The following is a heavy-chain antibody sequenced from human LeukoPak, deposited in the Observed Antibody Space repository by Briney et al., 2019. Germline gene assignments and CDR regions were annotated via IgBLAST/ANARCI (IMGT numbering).Heavy chain of an antibody. CDR2: FSGSGGST. CDR3: ATGQLNDDTAY. Sequence: GGSLTLSCTASVLTFSSYAMSGVRHAPGEALEGVSAFSGSGGSTYYEASLKRRFTISRDNSKNTLYQQMSSRRAEDTAVYYCATGQLNDDTAYWGQGTLVTLSS. D-gene: IGHD5-18*01. V-gene: IGHV3-23*02. CDR1: VLTFSSYA. J-gene: IGHJ4*02.